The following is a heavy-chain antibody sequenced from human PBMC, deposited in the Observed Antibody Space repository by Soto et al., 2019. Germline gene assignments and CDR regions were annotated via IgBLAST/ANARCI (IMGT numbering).Heavy chain of an antibody. CDR1: GGSISSYY. CDR2: IYYSGST. CDR3: ARAFFSNPSNWFDP. Sequence: PSETLSLTCTVSGGSISSYYWSWIRQPPGKGLEWIGYIYYSGSTNYNPSLKSRVTISVDTSKSQFSLKLSSVTAADTAVYYCARAFFSNPSNWFDPWGQGTLVTVSS. J-gene: IGHJ5*02. D-gene: IGHD4-4*01. V-gene: IGHV4-59*01.